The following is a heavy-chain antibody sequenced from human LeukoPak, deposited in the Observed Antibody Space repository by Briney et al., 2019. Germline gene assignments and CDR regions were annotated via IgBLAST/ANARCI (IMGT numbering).Heavy chain of an antibody. CDR1: GYTFTSHY. D-gene: IGHD1-1*01. CDR2: VHPSGSST. CDR3: ARIGMTTSGWYFDL. Sequence: ASVKLSCKASGYTFTSHYMHWLRQAPGQGLEWMGIVHPSGSSTAYAQEFQGRVTMTRDTATSTVYMELSGLRSEDTAVYYCARIGMTTSGWYFDLWGRGSLVTVSS. J-gene: IGHJ2*01. V-gene: IGHV1-46*01.